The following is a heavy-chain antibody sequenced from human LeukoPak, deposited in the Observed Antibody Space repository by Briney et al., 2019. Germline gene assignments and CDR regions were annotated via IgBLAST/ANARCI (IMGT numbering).Heavy chain of an antibody. CDR2: ISSNSGTI. J-gene: IGHJ2*01. CDR3: ARSFDI. V-gene: IGHV3-48*01. CDR1: GFTFSNYA. Sequence: PGGSLRLSCAASGFTFSNYAMSWVRQAPGKGLEWISYISSNSGTIYYADSVKGRFTISRDNAKNSLYLQMSSLRAEDTAVYYCARSFDIWGRGTLVTVSS.